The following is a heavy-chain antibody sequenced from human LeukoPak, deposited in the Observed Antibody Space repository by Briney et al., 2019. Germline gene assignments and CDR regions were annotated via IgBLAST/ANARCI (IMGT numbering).Heavy chain of an antibody. Sequence: PGGSLRLSCAASGFTFSSYAMSGVGQAPGKGLGGVSVISGSGGSTYYADSVKGRFTISRDNSKNTLYLQMNSLRAGDTAVYYCAKDLVAGGNSPFDYWGQGTLVTVSS. D-gene: IGHD4-23*01. CDR2: ISGSGGST. V-gene: IGHV3-23*01. CDR3: AKDLVAGGNSPFDY. J-gene: IGHJ4*02. CDR1: GFTFSSYA.